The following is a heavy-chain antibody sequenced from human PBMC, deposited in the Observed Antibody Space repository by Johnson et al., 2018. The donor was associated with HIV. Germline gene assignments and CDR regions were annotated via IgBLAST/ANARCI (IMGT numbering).Heavy chain of an antibody. CDR3: ARVTRYNWNSDAFDI. J-gene: IGHJ3*02. CDR2: ISWNSGSI. D-gene: IGHD1-1*01. CDR1: GFTFDDYA. V-gene: IGHV3-9*01. Sequence: VQLVESGGGLVQPGRSLRLSCAASGFTFDDYAMHWVRQAPGKGLEWVSGISWNSGSIGYADSVKGRFTISRDNSKNTPYLQMNSLRAEDTAVYYCARVTRYNWNSDAFDIWGEGTVVTVSS.